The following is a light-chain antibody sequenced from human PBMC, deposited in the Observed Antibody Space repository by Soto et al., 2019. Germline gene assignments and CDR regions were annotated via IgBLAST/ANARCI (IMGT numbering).Light chain of an antibody. CDR1: QSVSSN. CDR3: QKYNNWPGT. J-gene: IGKJ1*01. CDR2: GAS. Sequence: EIVMTQSPATLSVSPGERATLSCRASQSVSSNLAWYQQKPGQAPRLLIYGASTRATGIPARFSGSGSGTEFTLTISRLQSEDFAVYYCQKYNNWPGTFGQGTKVEIK. V-gene: IGKV3-15*01.